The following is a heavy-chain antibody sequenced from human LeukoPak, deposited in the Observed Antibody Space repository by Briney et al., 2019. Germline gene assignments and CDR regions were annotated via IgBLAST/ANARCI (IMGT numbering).Heavy chain of an antibody. D-gene: IGHD4-17*01. CDR2: IFYSGNT. J-gene: IGHJ6*02. CDR1: GVSISGSSYY. V-gene: IGHV4-39*02. Sequence: PSETLSLTCTVSGVSISGSSYYWGWVRQPPGKGLEWIGSIFYSGNTYYNPSLKSRVTISVDTSKNHFSLKLSSVTAADTAVYYCAVPFGYYGDYYYYYGMDVWGQGTTVTVS. CDR3: AVPFGYYGDYYYYYGMDV.